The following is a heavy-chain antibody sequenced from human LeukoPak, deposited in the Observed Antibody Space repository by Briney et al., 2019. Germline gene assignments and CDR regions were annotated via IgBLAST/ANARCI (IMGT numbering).Heavy chain of an antibody. V-gene: IGHV1-8*03. CDR3: ARGLSLELTSGENWFDP. CDR1: GYTFTSYD. D-gene: IGHD2-2*01. J-gene: IGHJ5*02. Sequence: ASVKVSCKASGYTFTSYDINWVRQATGQGLEWMGWMNPNSGNTGYAQKFQGRVTITRSTSISTAYMELSSLRSEDTAVYYCARGLSLELTSGENWFDPWGQGTLVTVSS. CDR2: MNPNSGNT.